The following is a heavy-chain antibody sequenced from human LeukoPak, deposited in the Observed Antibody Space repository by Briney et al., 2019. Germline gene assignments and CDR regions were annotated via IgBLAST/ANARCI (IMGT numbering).Heavy chain of an antibody. Sequence: ASVKVSCKASGYTFTGYYMHWVRQAPGQGLEWMGWINPNSGGTNYAQKFQGRVTMTRDTSISTAYMELSRLRSDDTAVYYCSRAVTTVTAALGYWGQGTLVIVSS. CDR2: INPNSGGT. V-gene: IGHV1-2*02. D-gene: IGHD4-17*01. CDR3: SRAVTTVTAALGY. J-gene: IGHJ4*02. CDR1: GYTFTGYY.